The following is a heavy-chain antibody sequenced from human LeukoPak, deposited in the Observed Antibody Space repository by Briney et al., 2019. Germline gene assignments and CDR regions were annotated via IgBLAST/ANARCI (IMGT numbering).Heavy chain of an antibody. J-gene: IGHJ4*02. V-gene: IGHV3-7*01. D-gene: IGHD6-19*01. Sequence: GGSLRLSCAASGFTFSSYWMSWVRQAPGKGLEWVANIKKDGSEKYYVNSLKGRFTISRDNAKNSLYLQMNSLRAEDTAVYYCATGSSGWTQNDFDYWGQGTLVTVSS. CDR2: IKKDGSEK. CDR3: ATGSSGWTQNDFDY. CDR1: GFTFSSYW.